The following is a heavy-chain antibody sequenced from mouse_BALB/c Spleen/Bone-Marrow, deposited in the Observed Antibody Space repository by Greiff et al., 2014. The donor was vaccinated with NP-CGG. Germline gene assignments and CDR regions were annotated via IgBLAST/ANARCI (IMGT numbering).Heavy chain of an antibody. CDR3: APYCDGSGYGFYWYFDV. J-gene: IGHJ1*01. V-gene: IGHV1S81*02. Sequence: QVHVQQSGAELVKPGASVKLSCKASGYTFTSYWMHWVKQRPGQGLEWIGEINPSNGRTNYNEKFKSKATLTVDKSSSTAYMQVSGLTSEVSAVYYGAPYCDGSGYGFYWYFDVWGAGTTVTVSS. CDR1: GYTFTSYW. CDR2: INPSNGRT. D-gene: IGHD1-1*01.